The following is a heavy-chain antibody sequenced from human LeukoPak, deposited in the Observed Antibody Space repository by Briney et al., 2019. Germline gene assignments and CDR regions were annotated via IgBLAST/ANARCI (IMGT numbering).Heavy chain of an antibody. CDR2: ICYSGST. D-gene: IGHD3-3*01. CDR3: ARHSYYDFWSGPATAGLCAFDI. V-gene: IGHV4-39*01. J-gene: IGHJ3*02. CDR1: GDSISRSHYC. Sequence: SPSETLSLTCTVSGDSISRSHYCWGWIRQHPGKGLDWIGSICYSGSTNYNPSLKSRVTISVDTSKNQFSLKLSSVTAADTAVYYCARHSYYDFWSGPATAGLCAFDIWGQGTMVTVSS.